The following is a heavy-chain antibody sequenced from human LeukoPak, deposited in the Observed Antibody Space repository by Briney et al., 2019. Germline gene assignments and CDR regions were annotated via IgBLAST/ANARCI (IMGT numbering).Heavy chain of an antibody. CDR3: ARGLVYDFWSGYHFTPYYYYYMDV. D-gene: IGHD3-3*01. CDR1: GYTFTSYA. V-gene: IGHV7-4-1*02. J-gene: IGHJ6*03. Sequence: ASVKVSCKASGYTFTSYAMNWVRQAPGQGLEWMGWINTNTGNPTYAQGFTGRFVFSLDTSVSTAYLQISSLKAEDTAVYYCARGLVYDFWSGYHFTPYYYYYMDVWGKGTTVTVSS. CDR2: INTNTGNP.